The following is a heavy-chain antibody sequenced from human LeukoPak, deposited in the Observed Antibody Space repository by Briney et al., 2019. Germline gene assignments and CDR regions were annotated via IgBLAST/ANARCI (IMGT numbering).Heavy chain of an antibody. J-gene: IGHJ4*02. Sequence: GGSLRLSCVASGFTFSSSAMSWVRQAPGKGLEWVSAVSGGGDSTYYADSVKGRFTISRDNSKNTGYVQVDSLRAEDTAVYYCARDTTIFGVVIINGYFDYWGQGTLVTVSS. V-gene: IGHV3-23*01. D-gene: IGHD3-3*01. CDR3: ARDTTIFGVVIINGYFDY. CDR1: GFTFSSSA. CDR2: VSGGGDST.